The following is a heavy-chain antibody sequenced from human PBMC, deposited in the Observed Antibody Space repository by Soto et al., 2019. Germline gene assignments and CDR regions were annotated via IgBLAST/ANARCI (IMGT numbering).Heavy chain of an antibody. V-gene: IGHV3-23*01. Sequence: EVKLLESGGGLVQPGGSLRLSCAASGFTFSSYSMSWVRQAPGKGLEWVSHITAVGGTTYYADSVKGRFTISRDSSRNTLYLQMNSLRAEDTALYYCAKCLQVNWNYDAFHIWGQGTMVTVS. D-gene: IGHD1-7*01. CDR1: GFTFSSYS. CDR3: AKCLQVNWNYDAFHI. CDR2: ITAVGGTT. J-gene: IGHJ3*02.